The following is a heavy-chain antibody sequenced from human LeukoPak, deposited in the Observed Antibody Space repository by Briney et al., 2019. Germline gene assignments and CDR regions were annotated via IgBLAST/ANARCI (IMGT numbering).Heavy chain of an antibody. D-gene: IGHD6-13*01. CDR2: IKQDGSDK. V-gene: IGHV3-7*01. CDR1: GLTFSSYW. J-gene: IGHJ4*02. Sequence: GGSLRLSCVASGLTFSSYWMSWVRQAPGRGLEWVANIKQDGSDKYYVDSVKGRFTISRDNAKKSLYLQMNSLRAEDTAVYYCATGQQLGYWGQGTLVTDSS. CDR3: ATGQQLGY.